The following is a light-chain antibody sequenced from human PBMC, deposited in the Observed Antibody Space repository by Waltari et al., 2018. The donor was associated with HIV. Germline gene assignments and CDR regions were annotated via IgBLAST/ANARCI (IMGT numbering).Light chain of an antibody. V-gene: IGLV1-47*01. Sequence: QSVLTQPPSASGTPGQRVTISCSGSSSNIGNNFVYWYQQLPGTAPKLLIYRNNHRPSGVPDRFSGSKSGTSATLTITGTQSMDEADYYCQAWDRSVVFGGGTKLTVL. CDR2: RNN. CDR3: QAWDRSVV. J-gene: IGLJ2*01. CDR1: SSNIGNNF.